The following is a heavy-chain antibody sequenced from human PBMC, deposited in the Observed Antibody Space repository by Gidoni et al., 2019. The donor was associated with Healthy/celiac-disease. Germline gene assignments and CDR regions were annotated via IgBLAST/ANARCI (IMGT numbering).Heavy chain of an antibody. Sequence: QVQLVESGGGVVQPGRSLRLSCAASGFTFSSYGMHWLRQAPGKGLEWVAVIWYDGSNKYYADSVKGRFTISRDNSKNTLYLQMNSLRAEDTAVYYCARDYGSGVFDYWGQGTLVTVSS. V-gene: IGHV3-33*01. CDR1: GFTFSSYG. CDR2: IWYDGSNK. J-gene: IGHJ4*02. CDR3: ARDYGSGVFDY. D-gene: IGHD3-10*01.